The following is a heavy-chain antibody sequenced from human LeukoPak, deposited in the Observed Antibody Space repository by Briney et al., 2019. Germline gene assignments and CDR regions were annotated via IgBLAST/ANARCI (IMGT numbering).Heavy chain of an antibody. Sequence: GGSLRLSCAASGFTFSSYEMNWVRQAPGKGLEWISYISGSGSTIYYADSAKGRFTISRDNAKNTLYLQMNSLRAEDTAVYYCASGMIVVTWGQGTLVTVSS. CDR2: ISGSGSTI. D-gene: IGHD3-22*01. CDR1: GFTFSSYE. CDR3: ASGMIVVT. J-gene: IGHJ4*02. V-gene: IGHV3-48*03.